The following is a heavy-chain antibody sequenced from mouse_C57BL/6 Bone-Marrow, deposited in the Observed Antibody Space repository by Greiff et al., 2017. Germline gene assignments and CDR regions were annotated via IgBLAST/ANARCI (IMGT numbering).Heavy chain of an antibody. CDR3: ARKGQLRLSFAY. V-gene: IGHV1-69*01. CDR1: GYTFTSYW. D-gene: IGHD3-2*02. J-gene: IGHJ3*01. CDR2: LDPSDSYT. Sequence: QVQLQQPGAELVMPGASVKLSCKASGYTFTSYWMHWVKQRPGQGLEWIGELDPSDSYTNYNQKFKGKSTLTVDKSSSPAYMQLSSRTSEDSAVYYCARKGQLRLSFAYWGQGTLVTVSA.